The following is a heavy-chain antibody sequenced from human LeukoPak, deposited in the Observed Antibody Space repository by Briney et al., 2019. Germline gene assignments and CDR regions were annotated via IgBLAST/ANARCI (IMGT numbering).Heavy chain of an antibody. CDR1: GFTFSSYA. CDR2: ISYDGSNK. J-gene: IGHJ4*02. CDR3: ARRMDIVVVPAFDY. Sequence: GGSLRLSCAASGFTFSSYAMHWVRQAPGKGLEWVAVISYDGSNKYYADSVKGRFTISRDNSKNTLYLQMNSLRAEDTAVYYCARRMDIVVVPAFDYWGQGTLVTVSS. V-gene: IGHV3-30-3*01. D-gene: IGHD2-2*03.